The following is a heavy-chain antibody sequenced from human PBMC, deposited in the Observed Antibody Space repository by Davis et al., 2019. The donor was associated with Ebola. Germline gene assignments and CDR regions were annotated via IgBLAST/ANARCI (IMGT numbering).Heavy chain of an antibody. CDR2: IDYDGSST. V-gene: IGHV3-74*01. CDR1: GFTFRNFW. D-gene: IGHD3-22*01. Sequence: PGGSLRLSCAASGFTFRNFWMHWVRQVPGKGLIWVSRIDYDGSSTAYADSVKGRFTISRDNARKMLYLQMNSLRAEDTAVYYCVRDGEAFDSSGSYEEPLDYWGQGTRVTVSS. CDR3: VRDGEAFDSSGSYEEPLDY. J-gene: IGHJ4*02.